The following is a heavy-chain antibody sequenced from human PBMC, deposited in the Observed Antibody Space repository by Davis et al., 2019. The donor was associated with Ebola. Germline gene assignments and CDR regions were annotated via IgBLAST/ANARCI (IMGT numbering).Heavy chain of an antibody. CDR3: ARGQRFTGNVFDP. Sequence: ASVKVSCKASGGTFSSYVISWVRQAPGQGLEWMGWINAGNGNTKYSQKFQGRVTITRDTSASTAYMELSSLRSEDTAVYYCARGQRFTGNVFDPWGQGTLVTVSS. J-gene: IGHJ5*02. CDR2: INAGNGNT. V-gene: IGHV1-3*01. D-gene: IGHD3-3*01. CDR1: GGTFSSYV.